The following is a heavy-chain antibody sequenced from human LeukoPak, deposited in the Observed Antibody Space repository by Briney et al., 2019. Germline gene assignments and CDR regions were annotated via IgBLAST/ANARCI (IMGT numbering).Heavy chain of an antibody. V-gene: IGHV3-21*01. CDR3: ARVSDYGGNRGFHFDY. CDR1: GFTFSSYS. J-gene: IGHJ4*02. Sequence: PGGSLRLSCAASGFTFSSYSMNWVRQPPGEGLEWVSSIRSSSYKYYADSVKGRFTISSDNASNSLDLQMNSLRAEDTAVYYCARVSDYGGNRGFHFDYWGQGTLVTVSS. D-gene: IGHD4-23*01. CDR2: IRSSSYK.